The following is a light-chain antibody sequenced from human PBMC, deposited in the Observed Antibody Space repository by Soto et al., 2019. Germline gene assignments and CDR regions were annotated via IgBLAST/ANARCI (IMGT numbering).Light chain of an antibody. J-gene: IGLJ1*01. Sequence: QSALTQPASVSGSPGQSITISCTGASTDVDGYDYVSWYQQHPGQAPKLMIYDVNNRPSGVSYRFSGSKSGDTASLTISGLQAEDDADYYCSSYTSSAPFYVFGTGTSSPS. CDR2: DVN. CDR1: STDVDGYDY. CDR3: SSYTSSAPFYV. V-gene: IGLV2-14*03.